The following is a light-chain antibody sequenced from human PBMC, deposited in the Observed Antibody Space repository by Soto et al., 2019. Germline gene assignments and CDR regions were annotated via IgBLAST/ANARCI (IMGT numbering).Light chain of an antibody. V-gene: IGKV1-9*01. CDR2: AAS. Sequence: PLTQSPSSLSASVGDRVTITCRASQGISSYLAWYQQKPGKAPKLLIYAASTLQSGVPSRFSGSGSGTDFTLTISSLQPEDCATYYCQQLNSYPLTFGPGTKVDIK. CDR3: QQLNSYPLT. J-gene: IGKJ3*01. CDR1: QGISSY.